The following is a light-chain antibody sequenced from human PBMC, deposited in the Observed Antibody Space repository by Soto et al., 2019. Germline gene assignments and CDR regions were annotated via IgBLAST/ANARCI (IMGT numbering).Light chain of an antibody. CDR2: TYD. Sequence: QSVLTQPPSVSGTPGQSITISCSGSSSNIGTYTLNWYQHLPGTAPKLLFSTYDQRPSGVAARFSGSKSGTSASLAISGLKSEDEADYYCEAWDDRVNAVVFVGWNKLTVL. J-gene: IGLJ2*01. CDR1: SSNIGTYT. CDR3: EAWDDRVNAVV. V-gene: IGLV1-44*01.